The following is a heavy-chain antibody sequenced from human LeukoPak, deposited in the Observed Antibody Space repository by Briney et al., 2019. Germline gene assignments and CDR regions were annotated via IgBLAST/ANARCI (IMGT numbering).Heavy chain of an antibody. V-gene: IGHV3-11*01. J-gene: IGHJ4*02. CDR1: GFTFSDYY. Sequence: PGGSLRLSCAASGFTFSDYYMNWIRQAPGKGLEWVSYISSSGSTIYYADSVKGRFTISRDNAKNSLYLQMNSLRADDMAVYYCARDSGDYYFDYRGQGTLVTVSS. CDR3: ARDSGDYYFDY. D-gene: IGHD4-17*01. CDR2: ISSSGSTI.